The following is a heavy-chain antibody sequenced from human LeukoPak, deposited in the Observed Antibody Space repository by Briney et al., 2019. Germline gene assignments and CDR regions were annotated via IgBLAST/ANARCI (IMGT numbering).Heavy chain of an antibody. D-gene: IGHD1-26*01. Sequence: PGGSLRLSCAASGFTFSSYAMNWARQAPGKGLEWVSGISGSGSNTYYADSVMGRFTISRDNSKNTLYLQMNSLRAEDTAVYYCAKDVLSGTYYYFDQWGQGTLVTVSS. CDR3: AKDVLSGTYYYFDQ. CDR2: ISGSGSNT. CDR1: GFTFSSYA. J-gene: IGHJ4*02. V-gene: IGHV3-23*01.